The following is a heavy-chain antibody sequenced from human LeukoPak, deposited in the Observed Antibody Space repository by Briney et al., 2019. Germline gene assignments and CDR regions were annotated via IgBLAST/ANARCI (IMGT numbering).Heavy chain of an antibody. D-gene: IGHD2-2*01. CDR1: GFSFSNYW. CDR2: IKQDGSET. V-gene: IGHV3-7*01. J-gene: IGHJ3*02. CDR3: ARDSASCRGCAFDI. Sequence: GGSLRLSCGASGFSFSNYWMSWVRQAPGKGLEWVANIKQDGSETHYVASVKGRLTISRDNAKNSLFLQMNSLRAEDTAVYYCARDSASCRGCAFDIWGQGTIITVSS.